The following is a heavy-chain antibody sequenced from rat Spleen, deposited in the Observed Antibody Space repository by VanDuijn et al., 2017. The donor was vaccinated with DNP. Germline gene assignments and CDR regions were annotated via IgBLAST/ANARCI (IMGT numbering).Heavy chain of an antibody. J-gene: IGHJ3*01. CDR3: ARRSGYGNWFAY. Sequence: QVQLQQSGAELAKPGSSVKISCKASGYTFTNYYIGWIKQTTGQDLEYLGYIHTGSGGTNYNEKFKGKATLTVDKSSSTAYMQLSSLTPVDTAVYYCARRSGYGNWFAYWGHGTLVTVSS. CDR2: IHTGSGGT. V-gene: IGHV1-43*01. D-gene: IGHD4-3*01. CDR1: GYTFTNYY.